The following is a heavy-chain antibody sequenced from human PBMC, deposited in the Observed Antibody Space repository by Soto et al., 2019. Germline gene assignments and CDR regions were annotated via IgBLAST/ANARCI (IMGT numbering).Heavy chain of an antibody. Sequence: PGGSLRLSCAASGFTFSSYAMSWVRQAPGKGLEWVSAISGSGGSTYYADSVKGRFTISRDNSKNTLYLQMNSLRAEDTAVYYCAKGGAAPNHYYYYYGMDVWGQGTTVTVS. CDR1: GFTFSSYA. CDR3: AKGGAAPNHYYYYYGMDV. J-gene: IGHJ6*02. V-gene: IGHV3-23*01. CDR2: ISGSGGST. D-gene: IGHD6-6*01.